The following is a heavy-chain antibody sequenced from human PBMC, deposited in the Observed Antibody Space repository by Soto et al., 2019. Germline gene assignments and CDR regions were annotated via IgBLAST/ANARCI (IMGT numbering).Heavy chain of an antibody. V-gene: IGHV1-18*04. J-gene: IGHJ4*01. CDR2: ISLYNGNT. D-gene: IGHD4-17*01. Sequence: ASVKVSCKASGYAFTSYGISYLRQAPGQALEWMGWISLYNGNTNYAQKFQGRVNMTTDTSTSTAYMELRSLRSDDTAVYYCAKRTSVPGGHLDDYWGHGTLVTVSS. CDR3: AKRTSVPGGHLDDY. CDR1: GYAFTSYG.